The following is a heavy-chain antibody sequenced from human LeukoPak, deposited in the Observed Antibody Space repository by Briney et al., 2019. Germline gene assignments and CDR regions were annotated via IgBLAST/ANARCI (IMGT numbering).Heavy chain of an antibody. CDR2: INPNRGGT. CDR3: ARVHSSAWYYFDY. CDR1: GYTITGYY. J-gene: IGHJ4*02. D-gene: IGHD6-19*01. V-gene: IGHV1-2*02. Sequence: GASVKVSCKASGYTITGYYIHWVRQAPGQGIEWMGWINPNRGGTNYAQRFLGRVTMTRDTSISAAYMELSRLRSDDTAVYYCARVHSSAWYYFDYWGQGTLVTVSS.